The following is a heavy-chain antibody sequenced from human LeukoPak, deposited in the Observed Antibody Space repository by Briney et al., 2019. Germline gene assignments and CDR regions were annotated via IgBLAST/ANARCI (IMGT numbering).Heavy chain of an antibody. CDR3: ARDWRYYDSSGYYWTKHIN. J-gene: IGHJ4*02. Sequence: PSETLSLTCTVSGGSISSGDYYWSWIRQPPGKGLEWIGYIYYSGSTYYNPSLKSRVTIPVDTSKNQFSLKLSSVTAADTAVYYCARDWRYYDSSGYYWTKHINWGQGTLVTVSS. D-gene: IGHD3-22*01. CDR1: GGSISSGDYY. V-gene: IGHV4-30-4*08. CDR2: IYYSGST.